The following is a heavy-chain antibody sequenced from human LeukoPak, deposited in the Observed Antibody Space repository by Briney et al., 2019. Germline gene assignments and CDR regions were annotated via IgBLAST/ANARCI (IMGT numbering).Heavy chain of an antibody. Sequence: SETLSLTCTVSGGSISSYYWSWIRQPPGKGLERIGYIYYSGSTNYNPSLKSRVTISVDTSKNQFSLKLSSVTAADTAVYYCARGGVPSYDFWSAASWFDPWGQGTLVTVSS. CDR2: IYYSGST. V-gene: IGHV4-59*01. CDR3: ARGGVPSYDFWSAASWFDP. J-gene: IGHJ5*02. D-gene: IGHD3-3*01. CDR1: GGSISSYY.